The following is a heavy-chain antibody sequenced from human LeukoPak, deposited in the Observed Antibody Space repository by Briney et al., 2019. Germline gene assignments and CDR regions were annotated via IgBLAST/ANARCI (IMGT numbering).Heavy chain of an antibody. V-gene: IGHV3-21*01. D-gene: IGHD6-19*01. J-gene: IGHJ5*02. CDR3: ARDRRIAVDSYYWFDP. Sequence: PGGSLRLSCAASGFTFSSYSMNWVRQAPGKGLEWVSSISSSSSYIYYADSVKGRFTISRDNAKNSLYLQMNSLRAEDTAVYYCARDRRIAVDSYYWFDPWGQGTLVTVSS. CDR1: GFTFSSYS. CDR2: ISSSSSYI.